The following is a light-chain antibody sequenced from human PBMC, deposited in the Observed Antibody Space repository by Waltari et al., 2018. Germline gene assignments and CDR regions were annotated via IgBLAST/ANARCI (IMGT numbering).Light chain of an antibody. Sequence: DIQVIQSPSSLSASVGDRVPFTCRPSQGISDYLNWYQQKTGSAPKLLIHSASTFNRGVPARFSGTESGTYFTLTIDGLQPDDFATYFCQQTLHAPWTFGQGTRVEV. V-gene: IGKV1-39*01. CDR1: QGISDY. CDR3: QQTLHAPWT. J-gene: IGKJ1*01. CDR2: SAS.